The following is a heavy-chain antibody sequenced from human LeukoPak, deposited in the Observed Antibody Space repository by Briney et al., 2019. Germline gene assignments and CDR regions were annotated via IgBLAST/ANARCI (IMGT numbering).Heavy chain of an antibody. D-gene: IGHD3-10*02. V-gene: IGHV1-46*01. Sequence: VASVKVSCKASGYTLTSYYMHWVRQAPGQGLEWMGIINPSGGSTIYAQKFQGRGTMTGDTSTHTVYMELSTLRSEAMAVYYCAREDYVDYRGHYYYYYGMDVWGQGNTVTVSS. J-gene: IGHJ6*02. CDR1: GYTLTSYY. CDR2: INPSGGST. CDR3: AREDYVDYRGHYYYYYGMDV.